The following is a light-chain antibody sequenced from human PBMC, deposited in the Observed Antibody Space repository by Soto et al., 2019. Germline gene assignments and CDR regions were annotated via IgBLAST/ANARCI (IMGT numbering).Light chain of an antibody. V-gene: IGLV1-47*02. CDR3: AAWDDNLSAVV. CDR1: GSNIGTFY. Sequence: QSVLSQSPSTSATSGQGVSISCSGGGSNIGTFYVSWYQHVPGTAPRLLIYANNQRPSGVPDRFSGSKSGTSASLAISGLRAEDETYYYCAAWDDNLSAVVFGGGTKVTVL. CDR2: ANN. J-gene: IGLJ2*01.